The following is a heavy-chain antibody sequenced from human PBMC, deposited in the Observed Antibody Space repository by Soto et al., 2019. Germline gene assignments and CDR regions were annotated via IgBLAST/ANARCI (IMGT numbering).Heavy chain of an antibody. J-gene: IGHJ6*03. CDR1: GGSFSGYY. CDR2: INDSGST. Sequence: QVQLQQWGAGLLKPSETLSLTCAVYGGSFSGYYWSWIRQTPGKGLEWNGEINDSGSTNNNPSIKSRVTIFVDTPKNQFSMKLSSVTAAATAVYYCARGLLLWFGELSRRGGYYYYMDVWGKGTTVTVSS. CDR3: ARGLLLWFGELSRRGGYYYYMDV. V-gene: IGHV4-34*01. D-gene: IGHD3-10*01.